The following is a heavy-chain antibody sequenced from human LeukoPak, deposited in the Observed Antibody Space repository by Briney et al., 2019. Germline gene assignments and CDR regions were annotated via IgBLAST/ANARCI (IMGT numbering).Heavy chain of an antibody. Sequence: GRSLRLSCAASGFTFSNYWMSWVRQAPGKGLEWVSGISGSGGSTYYADSVKGRFTISRDNSKNTLYLQMNSLRAEDTAVYYCAKDRRPGCSSTSCYMSFDYWGQGTLVTVSS. CDR3: AKDRRPGCSSTSCYMSFDY. CDR1: GFTFSNYW. V-gene: IGHV3-23*01. J-gene: IGHJ4*02. CDR2: ISGSGGST. D-gene: IGHD2-2*02.